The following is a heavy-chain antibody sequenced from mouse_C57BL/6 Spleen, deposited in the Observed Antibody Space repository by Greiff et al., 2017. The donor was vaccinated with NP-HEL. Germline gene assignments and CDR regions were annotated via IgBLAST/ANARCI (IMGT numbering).Heavy chain of an antibody. J-gene: IGHJ4*01. CDR2: IWGVGST. CDR3: ARSTTVDAMDY. D-gene: IGHD1-1*01. Sequence: VQLKESGPGLVAPSQSLSITCTVSGFSFTSYGVDWVRQSPGKGLEWLGVIWGVGSTNYNSALKSRLSISKDNSKSQVFLKMNSLQTDDTAMYYCARSTTVDAMDYWGQGTSVTVSS. CDR1: GFSFTSYG. V-gene: IGHV2-6*01.